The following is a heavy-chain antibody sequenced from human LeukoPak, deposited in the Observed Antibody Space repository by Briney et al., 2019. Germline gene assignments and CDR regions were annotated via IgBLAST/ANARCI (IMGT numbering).Heavy chain of an antibody. V-gene: IGHV1-69*05. CDR3: ARVSYYYDSRGYYPDAFDI. CDR1: GGTFSSYA. D-gene: IGHD3-22*01. Sequence: SVKVSCKASGGTFSSYAISWVRQAPGRGLEWMGGIIPIFGTANYAQKFQGRVTITTDESTSTAYMELSSLRSENTAFYYCARVSYYYDSRGYYPDAFDIWGQKTMVTVSP. CDR2: IIPIFGTA. J-gene: IGHJ3*02.